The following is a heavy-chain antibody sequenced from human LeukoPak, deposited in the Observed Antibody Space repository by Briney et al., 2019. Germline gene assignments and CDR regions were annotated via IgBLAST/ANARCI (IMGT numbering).Heavy chain of an antibody. CDR1: GYTFSSFI. CDR2: ISVRSNYI. D-gene: IGHD3-22*01. CDR3: VRLRRNSDTSGYYYYYDF. Sequence: PGGSLRLSCAASGYTFSSFIINWVRQAPGKGLEWVSPISVRSNYIYYADSVRGRFTISRDDARDSLYLQMNSLRAEDTAVYYCVRLRRNSDTSGYYYYYDFWGQGTLVTVSS. J-gene: IGHJ4*02. V-gene: IGHV3-21*01.